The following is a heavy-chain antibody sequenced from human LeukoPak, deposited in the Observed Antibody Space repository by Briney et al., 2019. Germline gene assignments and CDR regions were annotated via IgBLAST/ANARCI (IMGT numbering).Heavy chain of an antibody. V-gene: IGHV3-7*01. CDR2: INQDGTNQ. CDR1: GFPFSGYW. Sequence: PGRSLRLSCVASGFPFSGYWMDWVRQAPGKGMEWVANINQDGTNQYYAASVRGRFSISRDNAKNSLYLQMNSLRAEDTGVYYCSRSLDYLGQGALVTVSS. CDR3: SRSLDY. J-gene: IGHJ4*02.